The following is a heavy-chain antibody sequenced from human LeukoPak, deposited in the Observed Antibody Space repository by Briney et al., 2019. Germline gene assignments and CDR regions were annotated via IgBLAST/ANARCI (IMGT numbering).Heavy chain of an antibody. CDR2: INAGYGNT. CDR1: GYPFTGYT. Sequence: ASVKVSYKASGYPFTGYTIFWVRQAPGQNLEWLGWINAGYGNTRTSQKFQDRVIITRDSPASTVYMELSSLRPEDTAVYYCARDRGNYFLPYWGQGTLVTVSS. D-gene: IGHD2/OR15-2a*01. V-gene: IGHV1-3*01. CDR3: ARDRGNYFLPY. J-gene: IGHJ4*02.